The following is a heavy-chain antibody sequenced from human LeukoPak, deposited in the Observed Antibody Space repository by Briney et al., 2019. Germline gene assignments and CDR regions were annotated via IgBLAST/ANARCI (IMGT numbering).Heavy chain of an antibody. V-gene: IGHV1-18*01. D-gene: IGHD7-27*01. CDR3: ARGTGGLI. J-gene: IGHJ4*02. CDR1: GYTFTTYD. Sequence: ASVKVSCKASGYTFTTYDITWVRQAPGQRLEWMGSISVYNGNPNYAQKLRGRLTMTTDTSTSTAFMELRGLRSDDTAMYYCARGTGGLIWGQGTLVTVSS. CDR2: ISVYNGNP.